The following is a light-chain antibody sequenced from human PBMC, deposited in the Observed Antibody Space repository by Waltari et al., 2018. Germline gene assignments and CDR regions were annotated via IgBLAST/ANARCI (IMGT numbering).Light chain of an antibody. CDR1: QTVRSY. J-gene: IGKJ2*01. V-gene: IGKV3-11*01. Sequence: EIVLTQYPATLSLSPGERATLSCRASQTVRSYLAWYQQKPGQAPRLLIFDASSRATGIPAKFSGSGSGTDFTLTVSNLEPEDFAVYYCQQRSNWPYTFGQGTRVEIK. CDR2: DAS. CDR3: QQRSNWPYT.